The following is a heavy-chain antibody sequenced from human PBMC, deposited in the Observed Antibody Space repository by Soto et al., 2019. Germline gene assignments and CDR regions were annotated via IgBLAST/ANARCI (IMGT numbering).Heavy chain of an antibody. J-gene: IGHJ4*02. CDR2: IYQSGTP. Sequence: LSLTCTVSGGSISSGGYYWNWIRQYPGKGLEWIAYIYQSGTPYYNPSLKSRATISIDRSKNQFSLMLDSVTAADTAVYYCARDLRLDSWGPGTLVTGSS. V-gene: IGHV4-31*03. CDR3: ARDLRLDS. CDR1: GGSISSGGYY. D-gene: IGHD2-21*02.